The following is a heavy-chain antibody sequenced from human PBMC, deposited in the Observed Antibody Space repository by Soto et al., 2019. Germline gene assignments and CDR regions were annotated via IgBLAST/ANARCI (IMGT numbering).Heavy chain of an antibody. Sequence: PGGSLRLSCAASGFTFSSYAMSWVRQAPGKGLEWVSAISGSGGSTYYADSVKGRFTISRDNSKNTLYLQMNSLRAEDTAVYYCAKDLSDFGDPPGLSWGQGTLVTVSS. CDR3: AKDLSDFGDPPGLS. D-gene: IGHD3-3*02. CDR2: ISGSGGST. V-gene: IGHV3-23*01. J-gene: IGHJ5*02. CDR1: GFTFSSYA.